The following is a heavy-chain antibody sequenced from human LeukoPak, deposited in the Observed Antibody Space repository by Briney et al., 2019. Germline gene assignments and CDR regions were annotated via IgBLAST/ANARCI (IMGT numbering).Heavy chain of an antibody. CDR3: ARDTSGSYYNPHFDY. CDR1: GGSISSYY. D-gene: IGHD3-10*01. CDR2: IYTSGST. Sequence: PSETLSLTCTVSGGSISSYYWSWIRQPAGKGLEWIGRIYTSGSTNYNPSLKSRVTISVDTSKNQFSLKLSSVTAADTAVYYCARDTSGSYYNPHFDYWGQGTLVTVSS. J-gene: IGHJ4*02. V-gene: IGHV4-4*07.